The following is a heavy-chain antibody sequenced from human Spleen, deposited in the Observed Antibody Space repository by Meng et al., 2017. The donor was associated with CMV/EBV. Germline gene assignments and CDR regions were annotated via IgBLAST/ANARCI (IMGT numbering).Heavy chain of an antibody. D-gene: IGHD4-11*01. V-gene: IGHV4-34*01. CDR1: GGSFSGYY. CDR2: INHSGST. J-gene: IGHJ4*02. CDR3: ARGGGDGYSNDAGY. Sequence: CAVYGGSFSGYYWSWIRQPPGKGLEWIGEINHSGSTNYNPSLKSRVTISVDTSKNQFSLKLSSVTAADTAVYYCARGGGDGYSNDAGYWGQGTLVTVSS.